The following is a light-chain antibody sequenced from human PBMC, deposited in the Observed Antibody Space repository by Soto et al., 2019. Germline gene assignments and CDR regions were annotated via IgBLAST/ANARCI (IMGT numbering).Light chain of an antibody. J-gene: IGKJ1*01. CDR3: QQYDNLLTWT. CDR1: QSVSTY. V-gene: IGKV1-33*01. CDR2: DAS. Sequence: DIQMTQSPSSLSASVGDRVTITFRASQSVSTYLNWYQHKPGKAPKLLIYDASNLETGVPSRFSGSGSGTDFTFTISSLQPEDIATYYCQQYDNLLTWTFGQGTKVDIK.